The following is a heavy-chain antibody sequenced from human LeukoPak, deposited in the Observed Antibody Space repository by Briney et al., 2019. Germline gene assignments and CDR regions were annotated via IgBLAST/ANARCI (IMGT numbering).Heavy chain of an antibody. J-gene: IGHJ4*02. V-gene: IGHV3-48*01. CDR2: LSSRSSTI. CDR3: ARGSIVATFDY. CDR1: TFTFSDYN. Sequence: GGSLRLSCAASTFTFSDYNMNWVRQDPGKGVEWVSYLSSRSSTIYFADSVKGRFTISRDNAKNSLYLQMNSLRAEDTAVYYCARGSIVATFDYWGQGTLVTVSS. D-gene: IGHD5-12*01.